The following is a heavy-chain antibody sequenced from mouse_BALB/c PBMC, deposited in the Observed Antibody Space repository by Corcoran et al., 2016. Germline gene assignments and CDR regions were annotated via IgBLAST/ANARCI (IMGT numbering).Heavy chain of an antibody. CDR3: ARWGITTFDY. D-gene: IGHD1-1*01. Sequence: EVLLQQSGPELVKPGASVKITCKASGYTFTEYNMDWVKQSHGKSLEWIGDINPRSGGTIYNQTFKGRATLNVDKSSRTAYMEIRSLTSEDTAVYYCARWGITTFDYWGQGTTVTVSS. CDR2: INPRSGGT. V-gene: IGHV1-18*01. CDR1: GYTFTEYN. J-gene: IGHJ2*01.